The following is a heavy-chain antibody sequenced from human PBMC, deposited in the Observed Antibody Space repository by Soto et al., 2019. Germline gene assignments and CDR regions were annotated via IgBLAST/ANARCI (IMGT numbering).Heavy chain of an antibody. Sequence: EVQLLESGGGLVQPGGSLRLSCAASGFTFSSYAMSWVRQAPGKGLEWVSAISGSGDNTYYADSVKGRFTISRDNSKNTLYLQMNSLRAEDTAVYYCAKDSVIAVDDFQTTFDYWGQGTLVTVSS. V-gene: IGHV3-23*01. D-gene: IGHD6-19*01. CDR3: AKDSVIAVDDFQTTFDY. CDR1: GFTFSSYA. J-gene: IGHJ4*02. CDR2: ISGSGDNT.